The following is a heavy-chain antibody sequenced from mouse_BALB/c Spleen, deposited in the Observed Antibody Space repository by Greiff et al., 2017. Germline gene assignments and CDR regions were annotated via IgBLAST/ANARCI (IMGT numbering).Heavy chain of an antibody. CDR3: ARRNYYAMDY. Sequence: VKLMESGAELARPGASVKMSCKASGYTFTSYTMHWVKQRPGQGLEWIGYINPSSGYTNYNQKFKDKATLTADKSSSTAYMQLSSLTSEDSAVYYCARRNYYAMDYWGQGTSVTVSS. CDR2: INPSSGYT. J-gene: IGHJ4*01. D-gene: IGHD2-1*01. CDR1: GYTFTSYT. V-gene: IGHV1-4*01.